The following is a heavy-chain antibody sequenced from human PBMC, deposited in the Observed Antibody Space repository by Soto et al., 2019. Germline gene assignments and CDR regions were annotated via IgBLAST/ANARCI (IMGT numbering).Heavy chain of an antibody. CDR2: IYHSGST. CDR1: GGSISSSNW. D-gene: IGHD3-10*01. Sequence: SETLSLTCAVSGGSISSSNWWSWVRQPPGKGLEWIGEIYHSGSTNYNPSLKSRVTISVDKSKNQFSLKLSSVTAADTAVYYCARDLTMVRGVMVGMDVWGQGTTVTVS. J-gene: IGHJ6*02. CDR3: ARDLTMVRGVMVGMDV. V-gene: IGHV4-4*02.